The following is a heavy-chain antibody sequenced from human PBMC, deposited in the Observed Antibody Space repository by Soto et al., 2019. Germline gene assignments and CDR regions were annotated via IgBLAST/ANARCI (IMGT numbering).Heavy chain of an antibody. Sequence: QVQLGQSGAEEKKTGSSVNVSCKASGGSFSSYAISRLRQAPGQGLEWMGGLIPIYGTANYAHKFQDRVTIPADESTRTPYVELSSLLSWCTAEYYCARRGVYCVLGDCDPWGQGTVVTVSS. D-gene: IGHD2-21*02. CDR2: LIPIYGTA. V-gene: IGHV1-69*01. J-gene: IGHJ5*02. CDR3: ARRGVYCVLGDCDP. CDR1: GGSFSSYA.